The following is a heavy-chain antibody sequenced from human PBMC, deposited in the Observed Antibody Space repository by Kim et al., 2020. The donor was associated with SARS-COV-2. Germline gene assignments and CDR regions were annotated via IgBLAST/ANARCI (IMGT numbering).Heavy chain of an antibody. J-gene: IGHJ3*02. CDR3: SRSVRQVGDAFDI. V-gene: IGHV3-49*02. Sequence: EYASAVTGRFTISRDDSKNVAYLQRNSLKSDDTAVYFCSRSVRQVGDAFDIWGQGTRVTVSS. D-gene: IGHD1-26*01.